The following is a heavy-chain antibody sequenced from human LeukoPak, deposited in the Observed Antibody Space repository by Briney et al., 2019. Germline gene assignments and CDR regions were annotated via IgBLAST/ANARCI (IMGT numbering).Heavy chain of an antibody. CDR3: AREGGTSSSWYFYYYMDV. CDR2: IYYSGST. D-gene: IGHD6-13*01. V-gene: IGHV4-39*02. J-gene: IGHJ6*03. Sequence: SETLSLTCTVSGGSISSSSYYWGWIRQPPGKGLEWIGSIYYSGSTYYNPSLKSRVTISVDTSKNQFSLKLSSVTVADTAVYYCAREGGTSSSWYFYYYMDVWGKGTTVTVSS. CDR1: GGSISSSSYY.